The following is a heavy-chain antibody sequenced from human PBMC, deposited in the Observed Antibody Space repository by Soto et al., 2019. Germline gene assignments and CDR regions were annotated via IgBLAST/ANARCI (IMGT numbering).Heavy chain of an antibody. CDR3: AKDSYYHDSSGYYIFDY. J-gene: IGHJ4*02. CDR1: GLTFSSYG. Sequence: PGGSLRLSSTASGLTFSSYGRHWVRQAPGKGLEWVAHISYDGSNEHYVDSVKGRFTISRDNSKNTLYLQMTSLRAEDTAVYYCAKDSYYHDSSGYYIFDYWGQGTLVTVSS. CDR2: ISYDGSNE. D-gene: IGHD3-22*01. V-gene: IGHV3-30*18.